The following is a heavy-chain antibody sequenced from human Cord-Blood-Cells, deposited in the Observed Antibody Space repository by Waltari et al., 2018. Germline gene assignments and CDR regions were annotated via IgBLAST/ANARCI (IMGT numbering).Heavy chain of an antibody. CDR1: GYTFTGYY. V-gene: IGHV1-2*02. Sequence: QVQLVQSGAEVKKPGASVKVSCKASGYTFTGYYMHWVRQAPGQGRGWMGWINTNRGGTNYAQKFQGRVTMTRDTSISTAYMELSRLRSDDTAVYYCARVGLDCSSTSCYEYFQHWGQGTLVTVSS. CDR3: ARVGLDCSSTSCYEYFQH. D-gene: IGHD2-2*01. J-gene: IGHJ1*01. CDR2: INTNRGGT.